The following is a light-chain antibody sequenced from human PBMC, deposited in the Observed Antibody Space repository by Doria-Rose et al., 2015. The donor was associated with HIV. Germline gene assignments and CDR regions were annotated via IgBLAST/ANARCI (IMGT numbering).Light chain of an antibody. CDR3: LQDYNYPWT. CDR1: QDIRSD. V-gene: IGKV1-6*01. Sequence: MTRSPSSVSASVGDRVTITCRASQDIRSDLGWYQQKPGKAPKHLIYAASTLQGGVPSRFSGSGSGTDFTLTISSLQPEDFATYYCLQDYNYPWTFGQGTKVEIK. J-gene: IGKJ1*01. CDR2: AAS.